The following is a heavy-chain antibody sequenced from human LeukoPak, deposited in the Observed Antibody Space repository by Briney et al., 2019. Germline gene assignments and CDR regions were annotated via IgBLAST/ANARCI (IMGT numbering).Heavy chain of an antibody. D-gene: IGHD5-18*01. Sequence: GGSLRLSCAASGFTFSNHGMSWVRQAPGKGLEWVSGITNSGGSTNYADSVKGRFTISRDNSKNTLYLQMNSLRGEDTAVYYCAKDHRTVDTVMSFDYWGQGTLVTVSS. J-gene: IGHJ4*02. CDR3: AKDHRTVDTVMSFDY. CDR2: ITNSGGST. CDR1: GFTFSNHG. V-gene: IGHV3-23*01.